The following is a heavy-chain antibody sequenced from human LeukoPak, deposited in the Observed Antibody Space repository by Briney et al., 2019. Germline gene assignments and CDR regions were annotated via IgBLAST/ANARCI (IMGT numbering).Heavy chain of an antibody. CDR1: GFTFSNYG. J-gene: IGHJ3*02. D-gene: IGHD3-16*01. CDR3: ARGDGSYGAFDI. V-gene: IGHV3-30*19. CDR2: ISYDGSNK. Sequence: GRSLRLSCAASGFTFSNYGVHWVRQAPGKGLEWVAVISYDGSNKYYADSVKGRFTISRDNSKNTLYLQINSLRAEDTAVYYCARGDGSYGAFDIWGQGTMVTVSS.